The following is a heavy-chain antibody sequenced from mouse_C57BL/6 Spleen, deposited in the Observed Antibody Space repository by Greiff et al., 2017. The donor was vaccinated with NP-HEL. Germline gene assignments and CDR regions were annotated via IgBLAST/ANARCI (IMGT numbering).Heavy chain of an antibody. Sequence: QVQLQQSGPELVKPGASVKISCKASGYAFSSSWMNWVKQRPGKGLEWIGRIYPGDGDTNYNGKFKGKATLTADKSSSTAYMQLSSLTSEDSAVYFCARGRYSWFAYWGQGTLVTVSA. CDR2: IYPGDGDT. J-gene: IGHJ3*01. V-gene: IGHV1-82*01. D-gene: IGHD2-14*01. CDR3: ARGRYSWFAY. CDR1: GYAFSSSW.